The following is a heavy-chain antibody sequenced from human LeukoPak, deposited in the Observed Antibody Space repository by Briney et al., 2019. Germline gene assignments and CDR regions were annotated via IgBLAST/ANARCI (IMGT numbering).Heavy chain of an antibody. CDR2: ISSSSRTI. Sequence: GGSLRLSCAASGFTFSSYSINWVRQAPGKGLEWLSYISSSSRTISYADSLKGRFTVSIDNANNSLDLQMNSLRVEDTAVHYCARVGTSGWTSDYWGQGTLVTVSS. CDR1: GFTFSSYS. D-gene: IGHD6-19*01. V-gene: IGHV3-48*04. CDR3: ARVGTSGWTSDY. J-gene: IGHJ4*02.